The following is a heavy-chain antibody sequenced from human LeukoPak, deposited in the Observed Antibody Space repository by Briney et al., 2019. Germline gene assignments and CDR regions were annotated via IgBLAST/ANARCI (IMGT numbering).Heavy chain of an antibody. CDR3: ARVYCTNTICFLLGDY. CDR2: IHHSGST. D-gene: IGHD2-2*01. CDR1: GSSISSTHW. Sequence: SETLSLTCAVSGSSISSTHWWTWVRQPPGKGLEWIGEIHHSGSTNYNPSLKSRVTISVDKSKNQFSLRLSSVTAADTAVYYCARVYCTNTICFLLGDYWGQGTPVTVSS. V-gene: IGHV4-4*02. J-gene: IGHJ4*02.